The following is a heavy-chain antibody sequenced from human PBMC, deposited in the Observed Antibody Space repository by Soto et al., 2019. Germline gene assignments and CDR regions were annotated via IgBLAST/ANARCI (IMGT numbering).Heavy chain of an antibody. J-gene: IGHJ3*02. Sequence: EVQLVESGGGLVQPGGSLRLSCAASGFTFSSYSMNWVRQAPGKGLEWVSYISSSSSTIYYADSVKGRFTISRDNAKNSLYLQMNSLRDEYTAVYYCASGSNPYYDFWSGRGAFDIWGQGTMVTVSS. V-gene: IGHV3-48*02. D-gene: IGHD3-3*01. CDR3: ASGSNPYYDFWSGRGAFDI. CDR1: GFTFSSYS. CDR2: ISSSSSTI.